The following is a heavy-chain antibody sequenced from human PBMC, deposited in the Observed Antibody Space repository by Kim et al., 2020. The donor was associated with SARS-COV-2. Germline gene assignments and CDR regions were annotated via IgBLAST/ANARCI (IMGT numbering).Heavy chain of an antibody. CDR3: ARHALGYCSSTSCFNPYDWFDP. CDR1: GYSFTSYW. J-gene: IGHJ5*02. Sequence: GESLKISCKGSGYSFTSYWIGWVRQMPGKGLEWMGIIYPGDSDTRYSPSFQGQVTISADKSISTAYLQWSSLKASDTAMYYCARHALGYCSSTSCFNPYDWFDPWGQGTLVTVSS. V-gene: IGHV5-51*01. D-gene: IGHD2-2*01. CDR2: IYPGDSDT.